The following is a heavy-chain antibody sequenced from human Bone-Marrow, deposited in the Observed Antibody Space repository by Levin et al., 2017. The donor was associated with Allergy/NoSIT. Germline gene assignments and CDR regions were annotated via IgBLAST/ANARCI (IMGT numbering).Heavy chain of an antibody. Sequence: SQTLSLTCAISGDSVSSNTGSWNWVRQSPSRGLEWLGRTYYRSKWYNDSALSVKSRITIDPDTSKNQFSLQLTSVTPDDTAVYFCTRDFDSWGQGTLVTVSS. CDR3: TRDFDS. CDR1: GDSVSSNTGS. V-gene: IGHV6-1*01. CDR2: TYYRSKWYN. J-gene: IGHJ4*02.